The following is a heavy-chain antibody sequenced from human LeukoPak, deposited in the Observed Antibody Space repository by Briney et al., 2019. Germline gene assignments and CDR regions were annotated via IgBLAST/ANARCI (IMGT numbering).Heavy chain of an antibody. CDR2: ISHDGSNK. Sequence: PGSSLRLSCAASVFTFSYYGMHWVRQAPGRGLEWVAVISHDGSNKYYADSVKGRSTISRDNSKNTLYLQMNSLRPEDTSVYYCAKPGKRRVVTITDFDYWGQGTLVTVSS. J-gene: IGHJ4*02. CDR3: AKPGKRRVVTITDFDY. CDR1: VFTFSYYG. D-gene: IGHD3-22*01. V-gene: IGHV3-30*18.